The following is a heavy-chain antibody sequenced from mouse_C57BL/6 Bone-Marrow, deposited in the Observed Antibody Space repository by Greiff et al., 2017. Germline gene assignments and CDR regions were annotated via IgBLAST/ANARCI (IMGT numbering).Heavy chain of an antibody. CDR1: GYTFTSYD. CDR3: ARGGRITTVVATDYYAMDD. J-gene: IGHJ4*01. Sequence: VQLQQSGPELVKPGASVKLSCKASGYTFTSYDINWVKQRPGQGLEWIGWIYPRDGSTKYNETFKGKATLTVDTSSSTAYMELHSLTSEDSAVYFCARGGRITTVVATDYYAMDDWGQGTSVTVSS. CDR2: IYPRDGST. V-gene: IGHV1-85*01. D-gene: IGHD1-1*01.